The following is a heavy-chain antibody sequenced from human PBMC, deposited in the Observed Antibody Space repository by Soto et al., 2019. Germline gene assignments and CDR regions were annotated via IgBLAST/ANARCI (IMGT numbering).Heavy chain of an antibody. CDR1: GASISSSTW. D-gene: IGHD6-25*01. Sequence: SETLSLTCAVSGASISSSTWWTWVRQPPGKGLEWIGEIYHSGTFNYNPSLKSRVTISVDKSKNHFSLKLSYVTAADTAVYYCARDFDTSGFDRYLDPWGQGTMVTVYS. V-gene: IGHV4-4*02. CDR2: IYHSGTF. CDR3: ARDFDTSGFDRYLDP. J-gene: IGHJ5*02.